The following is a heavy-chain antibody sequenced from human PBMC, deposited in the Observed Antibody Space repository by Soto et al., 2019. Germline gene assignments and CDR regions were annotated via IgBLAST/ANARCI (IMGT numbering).Heavy chain of an antibody. CDR3: AHVGFWSDYYAFDD. J-gene: IGHJ4*02. D-gene: IGHD3-3*01. V-gene: IGHV2-5*01. CDR2: IYWNDDK. Sequence: QITLKESGPTLVKPTQTLTLTCSFSGFSLNTTGVGVGWIRQPPGKALEWLALIYWNDDKRYSPSLKSRLSITKDTSKNQVVLTMTNMEPVDTGSYYCAHVGFWSDYYAFDDWGQGTLVTVSS. CDR1: GFSLNTTGVG.